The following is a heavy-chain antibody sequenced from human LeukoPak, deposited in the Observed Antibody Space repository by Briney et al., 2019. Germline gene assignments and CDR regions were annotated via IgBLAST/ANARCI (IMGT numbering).Heavy chain of an antibody. D-gene: IGHD3-9*01. Sequence: GGSLRLSCAASGFTFSGSAMHWVRQASGKGLEWVGRIRSKANSYATAYAASVKGRFTISRDDSKNTAYLQMNSLRAEDTAVYYCANLETPTYYDILTGYYFDYWGQGTLVTVSS. CDR3: ANLETPTYYDILTGYYFDY. V-gene: IGHV3-73*01. CDR2: IRSKANSYAT. CDR1: GFTFSGSA. J-gene: IGHJ4*02.